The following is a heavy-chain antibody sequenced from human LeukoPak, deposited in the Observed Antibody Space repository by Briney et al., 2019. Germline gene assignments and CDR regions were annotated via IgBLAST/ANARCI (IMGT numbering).Heavy chain of an antibody. CDR3: AINSGWENYYYYYMDV. CDR1: GDSISSSSYY. V-gene: IGHV4-39*01. CDR2: IYYSGST. J-gene: IGHJ6*03. D-gene: IGHD6-19*01. Sequence: PAETLSLTCTVSGDSISSSSYYWGWIRQPPGKGLEWIGSIYYSGSTYYNPSLKSRVTISVDTSKNQFSLNLSSVTAADTAVYYCAINSGWENYYYYYMDVWGKGTTVTVSS.